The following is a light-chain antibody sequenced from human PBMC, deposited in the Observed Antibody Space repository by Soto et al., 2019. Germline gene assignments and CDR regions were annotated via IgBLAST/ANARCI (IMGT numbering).Light chain of an antibody. CDR1: QSVRSNY. J-gene: IGKJ4*01. CDR3: QQYGSSPLT. V-gene: IGKV3-20*01. Sequence: EIVLTQSPGTLSLSSGERATLSCRASQSVRSNYLAWYQQKPGQAPRLLIYGASSRATGIPDRFGGSGSGTDFTLTISRLEPEDFAVYSCQQYGSSPLTFGGGTKVEIK. CDR2: GAS.